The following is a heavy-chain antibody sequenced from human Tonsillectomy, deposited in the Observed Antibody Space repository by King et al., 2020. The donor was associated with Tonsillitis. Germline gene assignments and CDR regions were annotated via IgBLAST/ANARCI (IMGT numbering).Heavy chain of an antibody. CDR3: ARDARYYDSRGYTYFFDY. V-gene: IGHV4-38-2*02. D-gene: IGHD3-22*01. Sequence: QLQKSGPGLVKPSETLSLTCAVSGYSISSGYYWGWIRQPPGKGLEWIGSIYHSGSTYYNPSLKSRVTLSVDTSKNQFSLKLSSVTAADTAVYYCARDARYYDSRGYTYFFDYWGQGTLVTVSS. J-gene: IGHJ4*02. CDR1: GYSISSGYY. CDR2: IYHSGST.